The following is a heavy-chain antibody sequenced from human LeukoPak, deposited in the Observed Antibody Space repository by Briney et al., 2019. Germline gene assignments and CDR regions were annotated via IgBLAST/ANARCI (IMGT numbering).Heavy chain of an antibody. Sequence: ASVKVSCKASGYTFTDYAIHWVRQAPGQGLEWMGWINTGNGDTKYSQKFQGRVTVTRDTSASTAYMELSSLRSEDTAVYYCATVDAAAIHYYYGMDVWGQGTTVTVSS. V-gene: IGHV1-3*04. J-gene: IGHJ6*02. CDR2: INTGNGDT. CDR1: GYTFTDYA. CDR3: ATVDAAAIHYYYGMDV. D-gene: IGHD2-2*01.